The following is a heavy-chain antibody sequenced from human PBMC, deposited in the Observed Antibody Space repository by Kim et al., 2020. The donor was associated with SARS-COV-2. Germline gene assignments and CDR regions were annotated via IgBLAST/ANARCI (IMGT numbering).Heavy chain of an antibody. CDR1: GFTFSSYW. D-gene: IGHD3-3*01. V-gene: IGHV3-7*03. CDR2: IKQDGSEK. CDR3: ARVIAGIYDFWSGYYIDY. J-gene: IGHJ4*02. Sequence: GGSLRLSCAASGFTFSSYWMSWVRQAPGKGLEWVANIKQDGSEKYYVDSVKGRFTISRDNAKNSLYLQMNSLRAEDTAVYYCARVIAGIYDFWSGYYIDYWGQGTLVTVSS.